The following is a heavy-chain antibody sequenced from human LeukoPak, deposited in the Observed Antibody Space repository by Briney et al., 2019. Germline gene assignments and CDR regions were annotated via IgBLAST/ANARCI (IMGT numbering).Heavy chain of an antibody. Sequence: PSETLSLTCTVSGYSISSGYYWGWIRQPPGKGLEWIGSIYHSGSTCYNPSLKSRVTISVDTSKNQFSLKLSSVTAADTAVYYCARAITGDFWSGYLRSPDYWGQGTLVTVSS. V-gene: IGHV4-38-2*02. D-gene: IGHD3-3*01. CDR3: ARAITGDFWSGYLRSPDY. CDR2: IYHSGST. CDR1: GYSISSGYY. J-gene: IGHJ4*02.